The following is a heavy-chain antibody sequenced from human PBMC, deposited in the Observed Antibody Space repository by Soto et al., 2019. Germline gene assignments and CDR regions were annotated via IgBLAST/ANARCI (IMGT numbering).Heavy chain of an antibody. Sequence: SETLSLTCAVCGGSFSGYYWSWIRQPPGKGLEWIGEINHSGSTNYNPSLKSRVTISVDTSKNQFSLKLSSVTAADTAVYYCARSGFMIVVVEDAFDIWGQGTMVTVSS. D-gene: IGHD3-22*01. V-gene: IGHV4-34*01. CDR3: ARSGFMIVVVEDAFDI. CDR1: GGSFSGYY. J-gene: IGHJ3*02. CDR2: INHSGST.